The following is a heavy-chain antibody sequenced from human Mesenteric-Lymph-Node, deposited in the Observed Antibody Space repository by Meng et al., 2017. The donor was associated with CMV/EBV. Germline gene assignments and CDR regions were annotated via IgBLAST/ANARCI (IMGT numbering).Heavy chain of an antibody. CDR3: AKDGGGLFGMADYDLDV. V-gene: IGHV3-23*01. CDR1: GFTFSSYA. D-gene: IGHD3-3*01. Sequence: GESLKISCAASGFTFSSYAMVWVRQAPGKGVEWVSAVSGSGYSTSYADSVKGRFTISRDNSENTLYLQMNSLRVEDTAIYYCAKDGGGLFGMADYDLDVWGQGTTVTVSS. J-gene: IGHJ6*02. CDR2: VSGSGYST.